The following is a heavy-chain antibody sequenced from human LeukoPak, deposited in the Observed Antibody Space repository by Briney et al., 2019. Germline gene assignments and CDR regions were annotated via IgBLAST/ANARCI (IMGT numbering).Heavy chain of an antibody. D-gene: IGHD6-19*01. J-gene: IGHJ4*02. V-gene: IGHV4-34*01. CDR1: GGSFSGYY. CDR2: INHSGST. Sequence: SETLSLTCAVYGGSFSGYYWSWIRQPPGKGLEWIGEINHSGSTNYNPSLKSRVTISVDTSKNQFSLKLSSVTAADTAVYYCARGIAVAGTGFDYWGQGTLVTVSS. CDR3: ARGIAVAGTGFDY.